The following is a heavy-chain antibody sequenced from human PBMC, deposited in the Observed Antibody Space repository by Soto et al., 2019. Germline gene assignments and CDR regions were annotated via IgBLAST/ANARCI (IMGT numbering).Heavy chain of an antibody. D-gene: IGHD2-15*01. CDR2: INHSGST. CDR3: ARIRVVVVAATPYSYYYGMDV. J-gene: IGHJ6*02. V-gene: IGHV4-34*01. CDR1: GGSFSGYY. Sequence: QVQLQQWGAGLLKPSETLSLTCAVYGGSFSGYYWSWIRQPPRKGLEWIGEINHSGSTNYNPPLNSRVAISVDTSKNQFSLKLSSVPASDTAVYYCARIRVVVVAATPYSYYYGMDVWGQGTTVTVS.